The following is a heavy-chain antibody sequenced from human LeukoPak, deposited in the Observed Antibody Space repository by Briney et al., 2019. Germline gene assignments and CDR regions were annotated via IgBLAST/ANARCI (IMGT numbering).Heavy chain of an antibody. CDR2: IYHSGST. V-gene: IGHV4-38-2*01. Sequence: SETQSLTCAVSGYSISSGYYWSWIRQPPGKGLEWIGSIYHSGSTYYNPSLKSRVTISVDTSKNQFSLKLSSVTAADTAVYYCARQEDIVVVPAAIGYWGQGTLVTVSS. CDR3: ARQEDIVVVPAAIGY. D-gene: IGHD2-2*02. J-gene: IGHJ4*02. CDR1: GYSISSGYY.